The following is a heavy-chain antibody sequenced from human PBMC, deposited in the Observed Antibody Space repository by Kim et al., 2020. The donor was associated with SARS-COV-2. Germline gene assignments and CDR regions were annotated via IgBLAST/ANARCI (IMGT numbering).Heavy chain of an antibody. V-gene: IGHV3-23*01. CDR3: AKDGAARSSYYYYYMDG. CDR2: ISGSGGST. J-gene: IGHJ6*03. D-gene: IGHD6-6*01. CDR1: GFTFSSYA. Sequence: GGSLRLSCAASGFTFSSYAMSWVRQAPGKGLEWVSAISGSGGSTYYADSVKGRFTISRDNSKNTLYLQMNSLRAEDTAVYYCAKDGAARSSYYYYYMDGWGHGTTVTVSS.